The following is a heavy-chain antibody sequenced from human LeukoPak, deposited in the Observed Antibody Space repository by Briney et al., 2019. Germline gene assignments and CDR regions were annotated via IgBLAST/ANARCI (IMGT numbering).Heavy chain of an antibody. V-gene: IGHV3-23*01. CDR3: AKETGDFWSGYPIDY. CDR2: ISGSGGST. J-gene: IGHJ4*02. D-gene: IGHD3-3*01. Sequence: GGSLRLSCAASGFTFSSYSMTWVRQAPGKGLEWVSAISGSGGSTYYADSVKGRFTISRDNSKNTLYLQMNSLRAEDTAVYYCAKETGDFWSGYPIDYWGQGTLVTVSS. CDR1: GFTFSSYS.